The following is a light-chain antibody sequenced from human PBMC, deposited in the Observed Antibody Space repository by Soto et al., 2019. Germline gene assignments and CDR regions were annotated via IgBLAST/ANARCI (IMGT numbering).Light chain of an antibody. Sequence: EIVMTQSPATLSVSPGERATLSCRASQSVSRNLAWYQQKPGQAPRLLIYGASTRATGNPARFSGSGSGTEFTLTISGLQSEDFAVYYCQQYNNWPPLTFGGGTKVEIK. J-gene: IGKJ4*01. CDR2: GAS. V-gene: IGKV3-15*01. CDR1: QSVSRN. CDR3: QQYNNWPPLT.